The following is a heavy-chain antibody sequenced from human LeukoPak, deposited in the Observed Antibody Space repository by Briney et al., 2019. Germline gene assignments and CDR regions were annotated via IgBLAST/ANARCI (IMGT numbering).Heavy chain of an antibody. V-gene: IGHV1-69*04. CDR1: GGTFSSYA. J-gene: IGHJ1*01. CDR2: IIPILGIA. D-gene: IGHD3-22*01. Sequence: ASVKVSCKASGGTFSSYAISWVRQAPGQGLEWMGRIIPILGIANYAQKFQGRVTITADKSTSTAYMELSSLRSEDTAVYYCARVYYDSSVYWDGDFQHWGQGTLVTVSS. CDR3: ARVYYDSSVYWDGDFQH.